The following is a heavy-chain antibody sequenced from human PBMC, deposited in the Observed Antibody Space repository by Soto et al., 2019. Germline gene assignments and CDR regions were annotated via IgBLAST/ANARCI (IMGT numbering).Heavy chain of an antibody. D-gene: IGHD3-22*01. Sequence: QLRLVQSGAEVKKPGSSVKVSCKGSGDTFRRYALSWVRQAPGQGLEWMGGIIPMLNSPNYSQRFQGRVIISADESTNTAYMEFISLTSDDTAVYYCATIGLDGDFWGQGTPVVVSS. CDR3: ATIGLDGDF. CDR1: GDTFRRYA. CDR2: IIPMLNSP. J-gene: IGHJ4*02. V-gene: IGHV1-69*01.